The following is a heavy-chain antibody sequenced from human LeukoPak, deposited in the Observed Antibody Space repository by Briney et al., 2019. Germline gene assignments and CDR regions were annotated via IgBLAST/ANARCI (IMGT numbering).Heavy chain of an antibody. D-gene: IGHD3-10*01. CDR2: IFYNGGP. J-gene: IGHJ4*02. V-gene: IGHV4-39*07. CDR3: ARSSVGSGSNFDY. CDR1: GDSITNSNYY. Sequence: PSETLSLTCTASGDSITNSNYYWGWVRQSPGRGLEWLGNIFYNGGPYYNPSLKSRVTMSVDTSKNHFSLNLSSVTAAHTAVYYCARSSVGSGSNFDYWGQGTLVTVSS.